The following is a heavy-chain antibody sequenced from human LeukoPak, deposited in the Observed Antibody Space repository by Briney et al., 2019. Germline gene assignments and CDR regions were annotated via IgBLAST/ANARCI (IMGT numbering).Heavy chain of an antibody. D-gene: IGHD5-12*01. CDR3: ARDPSRYDLDY. V-gene: IGHV3-7*01. J-gene: IGHJ4*02. Sequence: GGSLRLSCVVSGFTFSSYYMSWVRQAPGKGLGWVANIKQDGVEKHYVDSVKGRFTISRDSAKNSLYLQMNSLRAEDTAVYYCARDPSRYDLDYWGQGTLVTVSS. CDR2: IKQDGVEK. CDR1: GFTFSSYY.